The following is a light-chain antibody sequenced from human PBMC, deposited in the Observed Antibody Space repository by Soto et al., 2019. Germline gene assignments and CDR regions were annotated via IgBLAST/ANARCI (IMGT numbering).Light chain of an antibody. V-gene: IGLV1-51*01. CDR3: ATCDNSLTVGV. CDR2: DNN. CDR1: SSNIGKDY. J-gene: IGLJ3*02. Sequence: QSVLTQPPSVSAAPGQKVTISCSGTSSNIGKDYVSWYQQVPGTAPKLLIYDNNKRPSGIPDRFSGSKSGTSATLGITGLQTGDEADYYCATCDNSLTVGVFGGGTKVTVL.